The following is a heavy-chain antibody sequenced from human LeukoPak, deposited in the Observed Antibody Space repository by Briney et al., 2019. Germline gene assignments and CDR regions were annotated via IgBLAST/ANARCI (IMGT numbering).Heavy chain of an antibody. V-gene: IGHV1-2*02. Sequence: ASVKVSCKASGYTFTGYYMHWVRQAPGQGLEWMGWINPNSGGTNYAQKFQGRVTMTRDTSISTAYMELSRLRSDDTAVYYCARDSTSSGWPFFDHWGQGTLVTVSS. CDR1: GYTFTGYY. J-gene: IGHJ4*02. D-gene: IGHD6-19*01. CDR2: INPNSGGT. CDR3: ARDSTSSGWPFFDH.